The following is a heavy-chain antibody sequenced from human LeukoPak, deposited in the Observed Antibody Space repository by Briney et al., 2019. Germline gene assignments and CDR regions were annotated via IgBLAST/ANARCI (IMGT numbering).Heavy chain of an antibody. Sequence: SETLSLTCAVYDGSFSGYYWSWVRQPPGKGPEWIGEINHSAVTNYNPSLESRVTISVDTSKNQFSLKVNSVTAAVTGVYYCARGYCSSIHCFVVGYHYYYMDVWDKGATVIVSS. CDR3: ARGYCSSIHCFVVGYHYYYMDV. CDR1: DGSFSGYY. J-gene: IGHJ6*03. CDR2: INHSAVT. D-gene: IGHD2-2*01. V-gene: IGHV4-34*01.